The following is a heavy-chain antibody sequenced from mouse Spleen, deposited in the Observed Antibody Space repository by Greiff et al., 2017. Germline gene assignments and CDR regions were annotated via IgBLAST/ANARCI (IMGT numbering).Heavy chain of an antibody. CDR3: TIDYAGYAMDY. J-gene: IGHJ4*01. D-gene: IGHD1-1*01. V-gene: IGHV14-4*01. CDR1: GFNIKDDY. CDR2: IDPENGDT. Sequence: EVKLVESGAELVRPGASVKLSCTASGFNIKDDYMHWVKQRPEQGLEWIGWIDPENGDTEYASKFQGKATITADTSSNTAYLQLSSLTSEDTAVYYCTIDYAGYAMDYWGEGASLTASS.